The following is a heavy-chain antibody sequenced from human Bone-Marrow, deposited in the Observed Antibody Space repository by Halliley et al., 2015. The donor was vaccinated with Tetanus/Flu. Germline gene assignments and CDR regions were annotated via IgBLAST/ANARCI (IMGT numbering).Heavy chain of an antibody. V-gene: IGHV5-51*01. D-gene: IGHD3-9*01. CDR3: ARDKTGYYSFDY. Sequence: WMGFIHPGESDTIYSPAFQGQVTISADKSIGTAYLHWSSLKASDTAKYYCARDKTGYYSFDYWGQGTLVTVS. CDR2: IHPGESDT. J-gene: IGHJ4*02.